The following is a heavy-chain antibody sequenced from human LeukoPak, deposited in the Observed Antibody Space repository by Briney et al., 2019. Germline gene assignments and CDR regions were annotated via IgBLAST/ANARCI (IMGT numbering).Heavy chain of an antibody. J-gene: IGHJ4*02. CDR3: AKGGIQLWLGY. CDR1: GFTFSSYG. D-gene: IGHD5-18*01. Sequence: GGSLRLSCAASGFTFSSYGMHWVRQAPGKGLEWVAIIWYDGSNQYYADSVKGRFTISRDNSKNTLYLQMNSLRAEDTAVYYCAKGGIQLWLGYWGQGTLVTASS. V-gene: IGHV3-33*06. CDR2: IWYDGSNQ.